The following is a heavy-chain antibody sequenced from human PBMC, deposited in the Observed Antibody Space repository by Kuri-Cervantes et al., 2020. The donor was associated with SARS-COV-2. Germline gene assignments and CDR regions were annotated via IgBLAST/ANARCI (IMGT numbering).Heavy chain of an antibody. CDR1: GFTFGTYA. CDR2: ISDDGQNQ. D-gene: IGHD2-21*01. V-gene: IGHV3-30*04. J-gene: IGHJ4*02. Sequence: GESLKISCAASGFTFGTYAMHWVRQAPGKGLEWVAIISDDGQNQDFADSVKGRFTISRDNSKNTLCLNMSSLRAEDTAMYYCARDRVGVLDSWGQGTLVTVSS. CDR3: ARDRVGVLDS.